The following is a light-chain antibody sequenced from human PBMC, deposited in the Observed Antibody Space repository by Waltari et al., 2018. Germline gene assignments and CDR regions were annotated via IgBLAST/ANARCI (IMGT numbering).Light chain of an antibody. CDR1: QSISRY. V-gene: IGKV1-39*01. Sequence: DIQMTQSPTSLSASVGDRVTITCRASQSISRYLSWYQQKPGKAPKLLVYVASNLLLRVPSRFSGIGSGTDFTLTISNLQPEDLASYYCQQTYSTSWTFGQGTKVEIK. CDR2: VAS. CDR3: QQTYSTSWT. J-gene: IGKJ1*01.